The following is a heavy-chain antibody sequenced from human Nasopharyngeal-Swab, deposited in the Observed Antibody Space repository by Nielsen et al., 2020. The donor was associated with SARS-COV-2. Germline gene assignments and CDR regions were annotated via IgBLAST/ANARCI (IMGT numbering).Heavy chain of an antibody. CDR3: ATGACDY. V-gene: IGHV3-53*01. J-gene: IGHJ4*02. Sequence: GSLRLSCAVSGFSISSTFINWVRQAPGKGLEWISLINSAGEGVYGDSVKGRFTISRDTSKNTVSLQMNSLRAGDTAVYYCATGACDYWGQGALVTVSS. CDR2: INSAGEG. CDR1: GFSISSTF.